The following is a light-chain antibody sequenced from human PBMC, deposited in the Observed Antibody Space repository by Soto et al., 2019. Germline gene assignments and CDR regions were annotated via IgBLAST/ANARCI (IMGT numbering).Light chain of an antibody. CDR1: HNLLYSYNNKNY. J-gene: IGKJ5*01. V-gene: IGKV4-1*01. CDR3: MQSTQLPPT. CDR2: EVS. Sequence: DIVMTQSPDSLTVSLGERATINCKSSHNLLYSYNNKNYLAWYLQKPGQSPQLLIYEVSTRVSGVPDRFSGSGSGTDFTLEISRVETDDVGIYYCMQSTQLPPTFGQGTRLEIK.